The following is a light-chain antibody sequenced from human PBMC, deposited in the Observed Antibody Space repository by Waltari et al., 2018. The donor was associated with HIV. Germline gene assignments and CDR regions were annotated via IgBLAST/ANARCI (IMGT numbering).Light chain of an antibody. CDR1: QSVSNNY. CDR2: GAS. Sequence: EIVLTQSPGTLSLSPGERATLSCRASQSVSNNYLAWYQQKPGQAPRLLIDGASSRATGIPDRFSVSGSGTDFTLTISRLEPEDFAVYYCQQYGGSSFTFGPGTKVDIK. V-gene: IGKV3-20*01. J-gene: IGKJ3*01. CDR3: QQYGGSSFT.